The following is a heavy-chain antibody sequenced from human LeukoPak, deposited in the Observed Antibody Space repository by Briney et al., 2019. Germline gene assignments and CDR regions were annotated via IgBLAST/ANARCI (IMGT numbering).Heavy chain of an antibody. J-gene: IGHJ4*02. Sequence: PGGSLRLSCAASGFSFSSYWMTWLRQAPGNGLEWVAIIKHDGSEKYYVDSVKGRFTISRDNAKNALYLQMNSLRAEDTAVYYCARDWYGQADYWGQGTLVTVSS. CDR1: GFSFSSYW. CDR2: IKHDGSEK. D-gene: IGHD1-14*01. CDR3: ARDWYGQADY. V-gene: IGHV3-7*01.